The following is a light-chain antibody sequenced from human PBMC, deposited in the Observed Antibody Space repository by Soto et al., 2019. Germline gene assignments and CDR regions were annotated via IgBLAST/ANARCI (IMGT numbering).Light chain of an antibody. CDR3: QQYNSYS. CDR1: QSVSSGY. CDR2: GAS. Sequence: DIVLTLSPGTLSLSPGDGATLSCRASQSVSSGYLAWYQQKPGQAPRLLIYGASRRATGIPDRFSGSGSGTDFTLTISSLQPDDFATYYCQQYNSYSFGQGTKVDI. J-gene: IGKJ1*01. V-gene: IGKV3-20*01.